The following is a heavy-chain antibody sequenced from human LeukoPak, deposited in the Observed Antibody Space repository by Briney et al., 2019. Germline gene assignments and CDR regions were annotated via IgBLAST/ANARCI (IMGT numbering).Heavy chain of an antibody. D-gene: IGHD3-3*01. J-gene: IGHJ6*02. V-gene: IGHV4-34*01. CDR1: GGSISSYY. CDR3: ARGKGDFWSGYYPKTYYYYGMDV. CDR2: INHSGST. Sequence: SETLSLTCTVSGGSISSYYWSWIRQPPGKGLEWIGEINHSGSTNYNPSLKSRVTISVDTSKNQFSLKLSSVTAADTAVYYCARGKGDFWSGYYPKTYYYYGMDVWGQGTTVTVSS.